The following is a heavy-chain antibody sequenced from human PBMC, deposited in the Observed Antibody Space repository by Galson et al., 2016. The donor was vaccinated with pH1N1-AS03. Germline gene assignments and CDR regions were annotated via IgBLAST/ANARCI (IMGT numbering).Heavy chain of an antibody. J-gene: IGHJ6*02. CDR2: IGSAGDT. CDR1: GFTFSDFD. CDR3: ARDPHGLDV. Sequence: SLRLSCAASGFTFSDFDMHWVRHVSRKGLEWVPGIGSAGDTYYAASVKGRFTISRENAKNSLYLQMSSVTAGDTAVYYCARDPHGLDVWGQGTAVTVSS. V-gene: IGHV3-13*01.